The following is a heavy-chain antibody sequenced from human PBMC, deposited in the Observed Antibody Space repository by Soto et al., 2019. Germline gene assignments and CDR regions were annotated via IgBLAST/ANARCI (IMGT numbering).Heavy chain of an antibody. CDR2: MYHIGST. Sequence: PSETLSLTCSFSVVSITSCGYSLCCIRQPPGHCLDLIGYMYHIGSTYYNPSLKGRVTISLDHSRNQFSLRLNSVTAADTAVYFCASSKYDVVAGYVWLEHWGKGHMVNVS. CDR1: VVSITSCGYS. CDR3: ASSKYDVVAGYVWLEH. J-gene: IGHJ4*02. D-gene: IGHD3-16*01. V-gene: IGHV4-30-2*01.